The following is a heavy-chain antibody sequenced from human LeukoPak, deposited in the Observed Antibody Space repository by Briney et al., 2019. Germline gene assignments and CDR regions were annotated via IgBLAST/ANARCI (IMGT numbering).Heavy chain of an antibody. CDR1: GFIFSSYG. V-gene: IGHV3-30*18. J-gene: IGHJ6*02. D-gene: IGHD2-2*03. CDR2: IPFDGGNK. CDR3: AKDGSSYYYYGMDV. Sequence: GGSLRLSCAASGFIFSSYGMHWVRQAPGKGLEWVALIPFDGGNKFYADPVKGRFTISRDNSKNTPYLQMNSLRAEDTAVYYCAKDGSSYYYYGMDVWGQGTTVTVSS.